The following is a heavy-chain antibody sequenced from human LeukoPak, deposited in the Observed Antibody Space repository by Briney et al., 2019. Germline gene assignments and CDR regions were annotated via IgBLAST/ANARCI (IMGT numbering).Heavy chain of an antibody. Sequence: PSETLSLTCAVSGYSISSGYYWGWIRQPPGKGLDWIGNIYHSGSTYYNPSLKSRVTISVDTSKNQFSLKLSSVTAADTAVYYCARLPPYSSSAYYFDYWGQGTLVTVSS. V-gene: IGHV4-38-2*01. CDR2: IYHSGST. D-gene: IGHD6-6*01. CDR1: GYSISSGYY. J-gene: IGHJ4*02. CDR3: ARLPPYSSSAYYFDY.